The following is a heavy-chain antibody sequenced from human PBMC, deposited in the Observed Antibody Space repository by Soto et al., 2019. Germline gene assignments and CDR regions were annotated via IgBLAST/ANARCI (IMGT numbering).Heavy chain of an antibody. V-gene: IGHV4-30-4*01. J-gene: IGHJ4*02. CDR1: GGSISSGDYY. CDR3: ARYGTYYYDSSGYYRFDY. D-gene: IGHD3-22*01. Sequence: LSLTCTVSGGSISSGDYYWSWIRQPPGKGLERIGYIYYSGSTYYNPSLKSRVTISVDTSKNQFSLKLSSVTAADTAVYYCARYGTYYYDSSGYYRFDYWGQGTLVTVSS. CDR2: IYYSGST.